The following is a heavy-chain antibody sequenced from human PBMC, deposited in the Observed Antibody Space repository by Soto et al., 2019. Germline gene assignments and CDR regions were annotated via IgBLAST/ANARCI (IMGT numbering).Heavy chain of an antibody. CDR3: ARHLVSAVAGTAYYYMDV. V-gene: IGHV4-39*01. CDR1: GGSIISSTSY. J-gene: IGHJ6*03. CDR2: ISYSGST. Sequence: SETLSLTCTVSGGSIISSTSYWVWIRQPPGRWLEWIGSISYSGSTYYNPSLKSRVTISGDTAKRQFSLKLSSVSAADTAVYYCARHLVSAVAGTAYYYMDVWGKGTTVTSP. D-gene: IGHD6-19*01.